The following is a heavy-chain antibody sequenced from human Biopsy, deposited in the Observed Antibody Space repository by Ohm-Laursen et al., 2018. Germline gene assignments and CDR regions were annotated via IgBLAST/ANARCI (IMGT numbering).Heavy chain of an antibody. V-gene: IGHV1-2*02. CDR3: ARGGRHCSGTCSRWYFDL. Sequence: ASVKVSCKPSGYTFTAFSVHWLRQAPGQGLEWMGWINPKSGDTDYPQKFQGRVSMTRDTSISTAYMDLSRLRSDDTAVYYCARGGRHCSGTCSRWYFDLWGRGTLVTVSS. CDR1: GYTFTAFS. CDR2: INPKSGDT. D-gene: IGHD2-2*01. J-gene: IGHJ2*01.